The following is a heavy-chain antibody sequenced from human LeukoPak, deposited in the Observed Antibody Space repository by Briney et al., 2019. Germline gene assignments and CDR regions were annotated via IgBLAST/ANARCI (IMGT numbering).Heavy chain of an antibody. V-gene: IGHV4-59*03. J-gene: IGHJ5*01. Sequence: SETLSLTCTVSGDSTSNFYWNWIRQSPGKGLEWIGNIHYSGSSVYDPSLKSRGTISIDTSRRQFFLKLNSVTAADTAVYFCALAPNSNWFDFWGPGILVTVSS. CDR2: IHYSGSS. CDR3: ALAPNSNWFDF. CDR1: GDSTSNFY. D-gene: IGHD2-8*01.